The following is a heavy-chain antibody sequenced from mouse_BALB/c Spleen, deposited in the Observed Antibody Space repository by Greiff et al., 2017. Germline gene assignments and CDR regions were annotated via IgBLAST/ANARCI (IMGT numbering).Heavy chain of an antibody. Sequence: EVQLVESGGGLVKPGGSLKLSCAASGFTFSSYAMSWVRQTPEKRLEWVASISSGGSTYYPDSVKGRFTISRDNARNILYLQMSSLRSEDTAMYYCARGRGLGYFDYWGQGTTLTVSS. V-gene: IGHV5-6-5*01. CDR1: GFTFSSYA. CDR2: ISSGGST. CDR3: ARGRGLGYFDY. D-gene: IGHD4-1*01. J-gene: IGHJ2*01.